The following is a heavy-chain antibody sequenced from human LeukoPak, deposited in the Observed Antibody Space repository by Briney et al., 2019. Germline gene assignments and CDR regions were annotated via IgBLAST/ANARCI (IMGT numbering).Heavy chain of an antibody. CDR1: GFTFSSYS. V-gene: IGHV3-21*01. J-gene: IGHJ6*03. CDR2: ISSSSSYI. CDR3: ARAPMGPIYYYYYMDV. Sequence: GGSLRLSCAASGFTFSSYSMNWVRQAPGKGLEWVSSISSSSSYIYYADSVKGRFTISRDNAKNSLYLQMNSLRAEDTAVYYCARAPMGPIYYYYYMDVWGKGTTVTVSS. D-gene: IGHD3-10*01.